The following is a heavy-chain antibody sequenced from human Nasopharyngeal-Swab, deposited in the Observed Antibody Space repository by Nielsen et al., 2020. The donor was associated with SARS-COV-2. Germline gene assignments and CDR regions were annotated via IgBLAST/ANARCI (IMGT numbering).Heavy chain of an antibody. V-gene: IGHV4-39*07. J-gene: IGHJ4*02. Sequence: SETLSLTCTVSGGSISSSSYYWGWIRQPPGKGLEWIESIYYSGSTYYNPSLKSRVTISVDTSKNQFSLKLSSVTAADTAVYYCARGYSSGWYPFDYWGQGTLVTVSS. CDR2: IYYSGST. CDR1: GGSISSSSYY. CDR3: ARGYSSGWYPFDY. D-gene: IGHD6-19*01.